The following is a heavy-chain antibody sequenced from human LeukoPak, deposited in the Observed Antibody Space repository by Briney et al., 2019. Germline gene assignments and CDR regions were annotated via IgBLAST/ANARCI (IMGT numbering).Heavy chain of an antibody. CDR2: IDWDDDK. CDR3: ARTYYYDSSGYYYGNYGMDV. CDR1: GFSLSTSGMC. Sequence: SGPALVKPTQTLTLTFTFSGFSLSTSGMCVSWIRQPPGKALEWLARIDWDDDKYYSTSLKTRLTISKDTSKNQVVLTMTNMDPVDTATYYCARTYYYDSSGYYYGNYGMDVWGQGTTVTVSS. J-gene: IGHJ6*02. V-gene: IGHV2-70*11. D-gene: IGHD3-22*01.